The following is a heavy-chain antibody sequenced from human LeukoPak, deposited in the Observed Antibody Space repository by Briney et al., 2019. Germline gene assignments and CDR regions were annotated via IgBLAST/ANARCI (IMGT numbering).Heavy chain of an antibody. J-gene: IGHJ4*02. CDR1: GFTFTKAW. CDR3: TTGTWIQLWLADY. D-gene: IGHD5-18*01. CDR2: INPSSDGGTT. V-gene: IGHV3-15*01. Sequence: PGGSLRLSCAASGFTFTKAWMSWVRQAPGKGLEWVAHINPSSDGGTTDYAAPVKGRFSISRDDSKNTLHLQMNRLKTEDTAVYYCTTGTWIQLWLADYWGQGTLVTVSS.